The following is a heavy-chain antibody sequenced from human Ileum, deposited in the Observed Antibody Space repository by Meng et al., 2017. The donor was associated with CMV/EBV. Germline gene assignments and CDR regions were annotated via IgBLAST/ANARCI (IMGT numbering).Heavy chain of an antibody. CDR1: GGSFSGYY. J-gene: IGHJ6*02. V-gene: IGHV4-34*01. Sequence: SETLSLTCAVYGGSFSGYYRSWIRQSPDKGLEWIGQINHSGNTNYNPSLKSRVTISVDTSKNQFSLKLDSVTAADTAVYYCASGGVYSSGMDVWGQGTTVTVSS. CDR3: ASGGVYSSGMDV. D-gene: IGHD5-18*01. CDR2: INHSGNT.